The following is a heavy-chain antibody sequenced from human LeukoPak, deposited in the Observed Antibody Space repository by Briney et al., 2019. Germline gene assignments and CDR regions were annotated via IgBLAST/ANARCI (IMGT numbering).Heavy chain of an antibody. D-gene: IGHD6-6*01. CDR1: GFTFSNLW. CDR2: INSDGSEG. Sequence: GGSLRHSCAASGFTFSNLWMSWSRQAPGKGLEWVASINSDGSEGYYADVVKGRFTISRDNAKNSLCLQINSLRAEDTAVYYCARSSHSSSSSVWGQGTMVTVSS. J-gene: IGHJ3*01. V-gene: IGHV3-7*03. CDR3: ARSSHSSSSSV.